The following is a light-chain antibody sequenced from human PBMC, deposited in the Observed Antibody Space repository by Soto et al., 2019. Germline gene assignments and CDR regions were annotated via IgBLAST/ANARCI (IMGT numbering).Light chain of an antibody. Sequence: QAVVTQPPSVSGAPGQRVTISCTGSSSNIGAGYDVHWYQQLPETAPKLLISNNNNRPSGVPDRFSGSKSGTSASLAITGVQAVDEADYYCQSYDSSLSAPVFGGGTKLTVL. V-gene: IGLV1-40*01. J-gene: IGLJ2*01. CDR1: SSNIGAGYD. CDR2: NNN. CDR3: QSYDSSLSAPV.